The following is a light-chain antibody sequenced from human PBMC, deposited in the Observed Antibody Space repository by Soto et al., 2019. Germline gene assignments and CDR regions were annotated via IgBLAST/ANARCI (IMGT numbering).Light chain of an antibody. CDR3: QQRSNWPPIT. CDR2: DAS. V-gene: IGKV3-11*01. Sequence: EVELAHSPTTLSLSPGERATLSCRASQSVSSYLAWYQQKPGQAPRLLIYDASNRATGIPARFSGSGSGTDFTLTISSLEPEDFAVYYCQQRSNWPPITFGQGTRLEIK. CDR1: QSVSSY. J-gene: IGKJ5*01.